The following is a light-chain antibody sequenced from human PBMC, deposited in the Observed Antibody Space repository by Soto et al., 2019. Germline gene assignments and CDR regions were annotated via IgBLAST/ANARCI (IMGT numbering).Light chain of an antibody. CDR3: QSADSSYWV. CDR1: ALPKQY. Sequence: SYELTQPPSVSVSPGQTARITCSGDALPKQYAYWYQQKPGQAPVVVIYKDSERPSGIPERFSGSSSGTTVTLTISGVQAEDEADYYCQSADSSYWVFGGGTSSPS. J-gene: IGLJ3*02. V-gene: IGLV3-25*02. CDR2: KDS.